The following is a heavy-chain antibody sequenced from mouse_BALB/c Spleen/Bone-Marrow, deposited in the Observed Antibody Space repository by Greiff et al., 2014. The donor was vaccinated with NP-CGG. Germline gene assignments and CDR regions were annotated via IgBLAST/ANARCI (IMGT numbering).Heavy chain of an antibody. V-gene: IGHV14-4*02. D-gene: IGHD2-4*01. CDR1: GFSIEDYY. J-gene: IGHJ2*01. CDR3: NARGDYDFDYFDY. Sequence: VQLQQSGAELVRSGASVKLSCTASGFSIEDYYMHWVKQRPEQGLEWIGWIDPENGDTEYAPKFQGKATMTADTSSNTAYLQLSSLTSEDTAVYYCNARGDYDFDYFDYWGQGTTLTVSS. CDR2: IDPENGDT.